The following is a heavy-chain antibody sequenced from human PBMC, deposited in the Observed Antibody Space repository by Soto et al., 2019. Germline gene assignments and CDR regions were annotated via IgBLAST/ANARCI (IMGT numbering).Heavy chain of an antibody. CDR3: ASPLYNWNDGYFDY. Sequence: VQLVESGGGLVQPGGSLRLSCAASGFTFSSYSMNWVRQAPGKGLEWVSYISSSSSTIYYADSVKGRFTISRDNAKNSLYLQMNSLRDEDTAVYYCASPLYNWNDGYFDYWGQGTLVTVSS. J-gene: IGHJ4*02. CDR1: GFTFSSYS. V-gene: IGHV3-48*02. D-gene: IGHD1-20*01. CDR2: ISSSSSTI.